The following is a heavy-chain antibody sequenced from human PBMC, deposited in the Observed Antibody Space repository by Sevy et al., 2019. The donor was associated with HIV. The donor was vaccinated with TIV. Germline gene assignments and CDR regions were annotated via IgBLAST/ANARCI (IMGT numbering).Heavy chain of an antibody. Sequence: GGSLRLSCATSGFSFSTYSMNWVRQAPGKGLEWVASITSGSRYIYYADSVKGRFTISRDNVQNSLYLQLNSLRAEDTAVYYCARGPKALCSGGRCYTRWFDPWGHGTLVTVSS. CDR2: ITSGSRYI. D-gene: IGHD2-15*01. CDR1: GFSFSTYS. J-gene: IGHJ5*02. CDR3: ARGPKALCSGGRCYTRWFDP. V-gene: IGHV3-21*01.